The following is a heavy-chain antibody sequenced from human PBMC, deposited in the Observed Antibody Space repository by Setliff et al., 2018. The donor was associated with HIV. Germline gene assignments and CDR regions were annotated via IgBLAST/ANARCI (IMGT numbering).Heavy chain of an antibody. CDR2: IWYDGSHE. D-gene: IGHD6-13*01. CDR3: AKDPFTSSWYGFDY. J-gene: IGHJ4*02. CDR1: GFTFDRYG. V-gene: IGHV3-30*02. Sequence: GGSLRLSCAASGFTFDRYGMHWVRQAPGKGLEWVALIWYDGSHETYADSVRGRFSISRDNSKNTLYLQMDSLRPEDTGFYYCAKDPFTSSWYGFDYWGQGALVTVSS.